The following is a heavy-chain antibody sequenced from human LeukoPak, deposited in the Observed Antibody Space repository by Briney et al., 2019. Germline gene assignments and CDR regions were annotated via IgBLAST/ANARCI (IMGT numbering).Heavy chain of an antibody. CDR2: VSYSGKT. CDR1: GGSLGTYF. CDR3: VREAAVGYYFDS. V-gene: IGHV4-59*01. J-gene: IGHJ4*02. Sequence: PSETLSLTCTISGGSLGTYFWNWIRQPPGKGLEWIGYVSYSGKTNYNSSLKSRLTISVDPSEKQFFLNLTSATAADTAVYFCVREAAVGYYFDSWGQGTPVTVSS. D-gene: IGHD2-15*01.